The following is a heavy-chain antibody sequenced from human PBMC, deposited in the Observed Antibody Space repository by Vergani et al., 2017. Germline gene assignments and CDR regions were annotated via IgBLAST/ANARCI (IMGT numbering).Heavy chain of an antibody. J-gene: IGHJ5*02. CDR2: TRPHEDGA. D-gene: IGHD1-7*01. CDR3: GKTQGTVVGTWWFDP. V-gene: IGHV3-30*02. Sequence: QVQLVESGGGVVQPGGSMRLSCSASGLTLRSYGVHWVRQAPGRGLESVTFTRPHEDGAFYSASVRGRFTVSRDNSKNTLYVEMNRLNVDDTAIYYCGKTQGTVVGTWWFDPWGQGTPVTVSS. CDR1: GLTLRSYG.